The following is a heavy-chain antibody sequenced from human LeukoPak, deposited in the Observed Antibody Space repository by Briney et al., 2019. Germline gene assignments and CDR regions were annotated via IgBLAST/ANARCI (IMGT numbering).Heavy chain of an antibody. Sequence: GGSLRLSCAASEFTFSSYAMSWVRQAPGKGLEWVSAISGSGGSTYYADSVKGRFTISRDNPKNTLYLQMSSLRAEDTAVYYCARVPATEDNWFDPWGRGTLVTVSS. J-gene: IGHJ5*02. CDR2: ISGSGGST. V-gene: IGHV3-23*01. CDR3: ARVPATEDNWFDP. CDR1: EFTFSSYA.